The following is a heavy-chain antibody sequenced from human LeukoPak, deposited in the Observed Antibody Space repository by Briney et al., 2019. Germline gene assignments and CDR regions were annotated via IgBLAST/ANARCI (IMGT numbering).Heavy chain of an antibody. CDR2: FDPEDGET. CDR1: GYTFTANY. Sequence: ASVKVSCKASGYTFTANYMHWVRQAPGKGLEWMGGFDPEDGETIYAQKFQGRVTMTEDTSTDTAYMELSSLRSEDTAVYYCATYMVRGVINAFDIWGQGTMVTVSS. D-gene: IGHD3-10*01. V-gene: IGHV1-24*01. CDR3: ATYMVRGVINAFDI. J-gene: IGHJ3*02.